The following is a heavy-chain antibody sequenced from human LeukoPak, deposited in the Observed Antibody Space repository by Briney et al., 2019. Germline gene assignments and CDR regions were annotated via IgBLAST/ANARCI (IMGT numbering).Heavy chain of an antibody. J-gene: IGHJ4*02. CDR3: ARSSGAFDY. CDR1: GDSISSSY. Sequence: SETLSLTCTVSGDSISSSYWSWIRQPPGKGLEWIGYIYFTGITNYNPSLRSRVTMSLDTSKNQFSLTLNSVTAADTAVYYCARSSGAFDYWGQGALVTVSS. CDR2: IYFTGIT. V-gene: IGHV4-59*01.